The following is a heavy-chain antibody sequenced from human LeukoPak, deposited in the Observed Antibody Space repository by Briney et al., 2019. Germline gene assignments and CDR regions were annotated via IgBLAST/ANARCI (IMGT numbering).Heavy chain of an antibody. D-gene: IGHD5-18*01. CDR3: ARVQMWIQLHGLFDY. J-gene: IGHJ4*02. CDR1: GFTFSSYG. CDR2: ISYDGSNK. Sequence: PGGSLRLSCAASGFTFSSYGMHWVRQAPGKGLEWVAVISYDGSNKYYADSVKGRFTISRDNSKNTLYLQMNSLRAEDTAVYYCARVQMWIQLHGLFDYWGQGTLVTVSS. V-gene: IGHV3-30*19.